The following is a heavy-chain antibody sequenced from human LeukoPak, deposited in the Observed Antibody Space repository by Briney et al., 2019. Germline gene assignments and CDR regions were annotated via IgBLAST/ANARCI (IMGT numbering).Heavy chain of an antibody. CDR2: IYYSGST. J-gene: IGHJ5*02. CDR1: GGSISSYY. CDR3: ARNLKAGTWGNWFDP. Sequence: PSETLSLTCTVSGGSISSYYWSWIRQPPGKGLEWIGYIYYSGSTNYNPSLKSRVTISVDTSKNQFSLKLSSVTAADTAVYYCARNLKAGTWGNWFDPWSQGTLVTVSS. D-gene: IGHD6-19*01. V-gene: IGHV4-59*01.